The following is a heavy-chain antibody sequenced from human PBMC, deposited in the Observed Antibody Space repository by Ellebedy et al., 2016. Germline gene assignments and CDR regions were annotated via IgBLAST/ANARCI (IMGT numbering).Heavy chain of an antibody. J-gene: IGHJ5*02. CDR2: ITKSAGGT. CDR1: GFSFDEYG. Sequence: GESLKISXAGSGFSFDEYGMSWVRQVPGKGLEWVAGITKSAGGTRYADSVKGRFIISRDNANNSLYLQMYGLKDEDTAFYYCVRGIAWFNPWGQGILVTVSS. V-gene: IGHV3-20*04. CDR3: VRGIAWFNP.